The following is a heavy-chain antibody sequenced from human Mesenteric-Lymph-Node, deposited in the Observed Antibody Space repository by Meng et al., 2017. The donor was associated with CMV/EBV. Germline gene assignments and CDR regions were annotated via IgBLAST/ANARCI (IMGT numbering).Heavy chain of an antibody. CDR2: MNPTSGNT. CDR1: GYNFTSFD. D-gene: IGHD6-19*01. V-gene: IGHV1-8*02. J-gene: IGHJ4*02. CDR3: ARGPSYSSGFPDC. Sequence: QEQRVQSGAEVKKPGASVKVPCKASGYNFTSFDINWVRQATGQGPEWMGWMNPTSGNTGYAQKFQGRVTLTRDTSISTAYMELSSLRSEDTAVYYCARGPSYSSGFPDCWGQGTLVTVSS.